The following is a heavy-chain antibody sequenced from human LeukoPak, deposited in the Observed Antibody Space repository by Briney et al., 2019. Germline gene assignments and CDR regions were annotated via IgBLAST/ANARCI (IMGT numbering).Heavy chain of an antibody. Sequence: QPGGSLRLSCAASGFTFSSHWMGWVRQAPGKGLEWVANINQHGSEKYYVDSMKGRFAISRDNARNSLYLQLNSLRAEDTAVYYCERAGYGGALDYWGHGTLVTVSS. V-gene: IGHV3-7*03. CDR2: INQHGSEK. CDR1: GFTFSSHW. CDR3: ERAGYGGALDY. J-gene: IGHJ4*01. D-gene: IGHD4-23*01.